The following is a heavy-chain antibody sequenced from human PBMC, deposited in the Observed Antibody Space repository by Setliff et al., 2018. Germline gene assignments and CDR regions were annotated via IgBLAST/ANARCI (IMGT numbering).Heavy chain of an antibody. V-gene: IGHV1-69*05. D-gene: IGHD6-13*01. CDR1: GGTFSYYA. Sequence: ASVKVSCKASGGTFSYYAISWVRQAPGQGLEWMGGSIPMFGTPNYAQRFQGRVTITTDESTSTAYMELSSLRSEDTAVYYCARDRIPSSSWYGLNWFDPWGQGTLVTVSS. CDR2: SIPMFGTP. J-gene: IGHJ5*02. CDR3: ARDRIPSSSWYGLNWFDP.